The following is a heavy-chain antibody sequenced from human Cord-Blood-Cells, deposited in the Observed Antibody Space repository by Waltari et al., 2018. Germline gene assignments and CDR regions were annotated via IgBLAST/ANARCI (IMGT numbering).Heavy chain of an antibody. CDR3: AGVPSSPSLYCSRTSCINWFDP. Sequence: QVQLQESGPGLVKPSQTLSLTCTVSGGSISSGGYYWSWIRQHPGKGLEWIGYIYYSGSTYYNPSLKSRVTISVDTSKNQFSLKLSSVTAADTAVYYCAGVPSSPSLYCSRTSCINWFDPWGQGTLVTVSS. CDR2: IYYSGST. V-gene: IGHV4-31*03. J-gene: IGHJ5*02. CDR1: GGSISSGGYY. D-gene: IGHD2-2*01.